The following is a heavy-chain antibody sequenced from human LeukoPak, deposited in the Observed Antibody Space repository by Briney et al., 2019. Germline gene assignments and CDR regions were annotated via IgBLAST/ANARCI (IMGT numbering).Heavy chain of an antibody. V-gene: IGHV1-2*02. CDR3: ARDNLITIFGLPRGAFDI. CDR1: GYTFTGYY. J-gene: IGHJ3*02. D-gene: IGHD3-3*01. Sequence: ASVKVSCKASGYTFTGYYKHWVRQAPGQGLERRGWINPNSGGTNYAQKFQGRVTMTRDTSISTAYMELSRLRSDDTAVYYCARDNLITIFGLPRGAFDIWGQGTMVTVSS. CDR2: INPNSGGT.